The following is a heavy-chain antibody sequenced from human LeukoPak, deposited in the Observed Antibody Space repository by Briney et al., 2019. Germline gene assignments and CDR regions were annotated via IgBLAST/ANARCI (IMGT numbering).Heavy chain of an antibody. CDR3: ARQGPLIAVAGLFDY. V-gene: IGHV4-39*01. D-gene: IGHD6-19*01. CDR2: IYYSGST. J-gene: IGHJ4*02. Sequence: SETLSLTCTVSGGSISSSSYYWGWIRQPPGKGLEWIGSIYYSGSTYYNPSLKSRVTISVDTSKNQFSLKLSSVTAADTAVYYCARQGPLIAVAGLFDYWGQGTLVTVSS. CDR1: GGSISSSSYY.